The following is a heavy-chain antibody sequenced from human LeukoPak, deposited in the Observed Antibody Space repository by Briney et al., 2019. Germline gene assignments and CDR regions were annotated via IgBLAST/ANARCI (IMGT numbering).Heavy chain of an antibody. V-gene: IGHV4-59*01. J-gene: IGHJ4*01. CDR2: IYYSGST. CDR1: GGSISSYY. Sequence: SETLSLTCTVSGGSISSYYWSWIRQPPGKGPEWIGYIYYSGSTNYNPSLKSRVTISVDTSKNQFSLKLSSVTAADTAVYYCASMRTAMAENDYWGQGTLVTVSS. CDR3: ASMRTAMAENDY. D-gene: IGHD5-18*01.